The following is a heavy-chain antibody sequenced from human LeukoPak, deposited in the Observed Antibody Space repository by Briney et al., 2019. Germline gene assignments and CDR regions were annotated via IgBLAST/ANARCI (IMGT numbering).Heavy chain of an antibody. Sequence: GGSLRLSCAASGFTFSSYGMSWVRQAPGNGLEWVSAISGSGGSTYYADSVKGRFTISRDNSKNTLYLQMNSLRAEDTAVYYCAKDPGYSSSVYWGQGTLVTVSS. D-gene: IGHD6-13*01. CDR3: AKDPGYSSSVY. CDR2: ISGSGGST. CDR1: GFTFSSYG. J-gene: IGHJ4*02. V-gene: IGHV3-23*01.